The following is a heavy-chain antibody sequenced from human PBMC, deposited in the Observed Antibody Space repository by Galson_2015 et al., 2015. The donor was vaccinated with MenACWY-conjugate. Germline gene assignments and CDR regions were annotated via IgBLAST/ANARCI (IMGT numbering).Heavy chain of an antibody. CDR2: ISAYNGNT. CDR1: GYTFTSYG. V-gene: IGHV1-18*01. CDR3: ARDTSSSWYYAFDI. D-gene: IGHD6-13*01. Sequence: SVKVSCKASGYTFTSYGISWVRQAPGRGLEWMGWISAYNGNTNYAQKLQGRVTMTTDTSTSTAYMELRSLRSDDTAVYYCARDTSSSWYYAFDIWGQGTMVTVSS. J-gene: IGHJ3*02.